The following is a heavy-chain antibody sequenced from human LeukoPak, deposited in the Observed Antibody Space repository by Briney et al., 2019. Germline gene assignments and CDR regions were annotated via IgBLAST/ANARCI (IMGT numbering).Heavy chain of an antibody. V-gene: IGHV3-11*01. CDR1: GFTFSDYY. CDR3: AKVSGITIFGVVEI. J-gene: IGHJ4*02. Sequence: PGGSLRLSCAASGFTFSDYYMSWIRQAPGKGLEWVSYISSSGSTIYYADSVKGRFTISRDNSKNTLYLQMNSLRAEDTALYYCAKVSGITIFGVVEIWGQGTLVTVSS. CDR2: ISSSGSTI. D-gene: IGHD3-3*01.